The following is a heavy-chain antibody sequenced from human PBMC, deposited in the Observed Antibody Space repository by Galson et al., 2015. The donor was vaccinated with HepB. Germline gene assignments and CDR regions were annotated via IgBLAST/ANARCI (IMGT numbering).Heavy chain of an antibody. CDR1: GGSFSGYY. CDR3: AKAGTGKKYFQH. D-gene: IGHD6-19*01. CDR2: INHSGST. J-gene: IGHJ1*01. Sequence: ETLSLTCAVYGGSFSGYYWSWIRQPPGKGLEWIGEINHSGSTNYNPSLKSRVTISVDTSKNQFSLKLSSVTAADTAVYYCAKAGTGKKYFQHWGQGTLVTVSS. V-gene: IGHV4-34*01.